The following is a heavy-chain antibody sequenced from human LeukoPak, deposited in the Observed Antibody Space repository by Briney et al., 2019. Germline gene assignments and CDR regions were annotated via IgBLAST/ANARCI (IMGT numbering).Heavy chain of an antibody. V-gene: IGHV3-23*01. D-gene: IGHD6-19*01. CDR1: GFTFSSYA. CDR3: EKGISSVAFVFSGMGV. Sequence: QPGGSLRLSCAASGFTFSSYAMAWVRQAPGKGLEWVSGISNGGGGTYYADSVKGRFTISRDNSKNTLYLQMNSLRAEDTAVYYCEKGISSVAFVFSGMGVWGQGTTVTVSS. CDR2: ISNGGGGT. J-gene: IGHJ6*02.